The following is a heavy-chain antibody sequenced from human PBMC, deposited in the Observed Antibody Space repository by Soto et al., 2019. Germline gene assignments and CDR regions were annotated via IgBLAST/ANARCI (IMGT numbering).Heavy chain of an antibody. CDR1: GYTFTSYG. CDR2: SSAYNGNT. V-gene: IGHV1-18*01. J-gene: IGHJ5*02. Sequence: ASVKVSCKASGYTFTSYGISWVRQAPGQGLEWMGWSSAYNGNTNYAQKLQGRVTMTTDTSTSTAYMELRSLRSADTAVYYCAREVAGLSNWFDPWGQGTLVTVSS. CDR3: AREVAGLSNWFDP. D-gene: IGHD6-19*01.